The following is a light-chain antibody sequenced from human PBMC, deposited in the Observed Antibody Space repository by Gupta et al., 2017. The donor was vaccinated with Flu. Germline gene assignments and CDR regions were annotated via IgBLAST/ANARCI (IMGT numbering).Light chain of an antibody. CDR1: SLRSYY. V-gene: IGLV3-19*01. Sequence: SSELTQDPAVSVALGQTVRITCQGDSLRSYYASWYQQKPGQAPVLVIYGKNNRPSGIPDRVSGSSSGNTASLTIPGAQAEDEADYYWNSQDSSGNQHVFGTGTKVSGL. CDR2: GKN. CDR3: NSQDSSGNQHV. J-gene: IGLJ1*01.